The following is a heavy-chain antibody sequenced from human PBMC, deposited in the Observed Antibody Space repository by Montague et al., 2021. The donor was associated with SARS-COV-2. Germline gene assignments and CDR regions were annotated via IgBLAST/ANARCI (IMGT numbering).Heavy chain of an antibody. D-gene: IGHD1-1*01. V-gene: IGHV4-59*01. Sequence: SETLSLTCEVSGGSISSYYWGWIRQSPGEGLEWIGYVHYTGSTKYNPSLKTRVTLSLDTPKKHCSLKLKSVTAADTAVYYCARAQNTCFIANCVNYFEVWGLGALVTVSS. CDR1: GGSISSYY. J-gene: IGHJ4*02. CDR3: ARAQNTCFIANCVNYFEV. CDR2: VHYTGST.